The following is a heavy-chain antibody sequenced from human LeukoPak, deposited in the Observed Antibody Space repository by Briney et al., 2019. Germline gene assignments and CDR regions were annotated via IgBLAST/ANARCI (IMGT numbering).Heavy chain of an antibody. V-gene: IGHV3-21*01. CDR1: GFTFSSYS. D-gene: IGHD6-13*01. Sequence: GGSLRLSCAASGFTFSSYSMNWVRQAPGKGLEWVSSITTRSSYIYYADSVKGRFTISRDDAKSSLYLQMSSLRAEDTAVYYCARDPAAAGSVWLDPWGQGIPVTVSS. CDR2: ITTRSSYI. J-gene: IGHJ5*02. CDR3: ARDPAAAGSVWLDP.